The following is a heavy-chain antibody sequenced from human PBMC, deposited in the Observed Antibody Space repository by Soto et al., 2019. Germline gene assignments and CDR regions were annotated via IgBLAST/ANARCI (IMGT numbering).Heavy chain of an antibody. D-gene: IGHD2-21*02. J-gene: IGHJ6*02. Sequence: PQTLSLPCTVSCGPISGDRWSWFRQPPGKGLEWIGYMYNTGSTVYNPSFKSRVTISVDTSKNQFSLKLNSVTAADMAVYYCARDLWGYCGTDCYPLDVWGQGTTVT. V-gene: IGHV4-59*01. CDR3: ARDLWGYCGTDCYPLDV. CDR2: MYNTGST. CDR1: CGPISGDR.